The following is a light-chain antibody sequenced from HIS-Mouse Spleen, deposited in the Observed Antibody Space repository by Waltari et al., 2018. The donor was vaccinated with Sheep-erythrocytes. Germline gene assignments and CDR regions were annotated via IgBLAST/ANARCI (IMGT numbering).Light chain of an antibody. CDR3: CSYAGSSTPWV. CDR2: EGS. J-gene: IGLJ3*02. CDR1: SSDVGSYNL. V-gene: IGLV2-23*01. Sequence: QSALTQPASVSGSPGQSTTISCTGTSSDVGSYNLVSWYQQHPGKAPKPMIYEGSKRPSGVSNRFSGSKSGNTASLTISGLQAEDEADYYCCSYAGSSTPWVFGGGTKLTVL.